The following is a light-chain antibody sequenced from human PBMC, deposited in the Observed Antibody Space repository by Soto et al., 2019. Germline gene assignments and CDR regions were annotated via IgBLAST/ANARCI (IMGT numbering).Light chain of an antibody. J-gene: IGKJ1*01. CDR3: QQYHGYPWT. Sequence: DIQLTQSPATLSASVGDRVTITCRASQSISGWLAWYQQKPGKAPKLLIYKASSLQSGVPSRFSGSGSGTEFTLTLSSLQPDDFAVYYCQQYHGYPWTFGQGTKVDIK. CDR2: KAS. V-gene: IGKV1-5*03. CDR1: QSISGW.